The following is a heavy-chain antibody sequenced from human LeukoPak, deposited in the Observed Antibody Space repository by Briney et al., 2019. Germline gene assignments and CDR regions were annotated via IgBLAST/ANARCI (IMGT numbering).Heavy chain of an antibody. Sequence: ASVKVSCKASGYTFTGYYMHWVRQDPGQGLEWMGWINPNSGGTNYAQKFQGRVTMTRDTSISTAYMELSRLRSDDTAVYYCARASRITMIVVVTDSFDYWGQGTLVTVSS. J-gene: IGHJ4*02. D-gene: IGHD3-22*01. V-gene: IGHV1-2*02. CDR3: ARASRITMIVVVTDSFDY. CDR1: GYTFTGYY. CDR2: INPNSGGT.